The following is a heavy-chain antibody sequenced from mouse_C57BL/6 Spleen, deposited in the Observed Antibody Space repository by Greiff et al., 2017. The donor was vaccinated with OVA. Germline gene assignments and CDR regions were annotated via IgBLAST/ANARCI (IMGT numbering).Heavy chain of an antibody. CDR3: ARGGPVFDV. V-gene: IGHV3-6*01. CDR2: ISYDGSN. CDR1: GYSITSGYY. J-gene: IGHJ1*03. Sequence: EVKLVESGPGLVKPSQSLSLTCSVTGYSITSGYYWNWIRQFPGNKLEWMGYISYDGSNNYNPSLKNRISITRDTSKNQFFLKLNSVTTEDTATYYCARGGPVFDVWGTGTTVTVSS.